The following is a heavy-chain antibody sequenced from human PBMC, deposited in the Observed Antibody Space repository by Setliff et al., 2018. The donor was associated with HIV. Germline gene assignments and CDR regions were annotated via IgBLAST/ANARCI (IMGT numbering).Heavy chain of an antibody. J-gene: IGHJ4*01. D-gene: IGHD5-18*01. CDR3: ARRMGHSGRGYSYYFDY. CDR2: IYYGGST. Sequence: SETLSLTCSVSGGSIGSHYWTWIRQPPGKGLEWIGFIYYGGSTNYNPSLRSRVTISVDTSRAQFSLKLTSVTTADSAVYYCARRMGHSGRGYSYYFDYWALEHRSPSPQ. V-gene: IGHV4-59*11. CDR1: GGSIGSHY.